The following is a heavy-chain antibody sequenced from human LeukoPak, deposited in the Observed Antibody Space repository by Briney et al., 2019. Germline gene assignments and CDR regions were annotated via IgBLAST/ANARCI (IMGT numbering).Heavy chain of an antibody. CDR2: IPYDGSNK. V-gene: IGHV3-30-3*01. Sequence: GGSLRLSCAASGFTFSTYPMHWVRQAPGKGLEWVSVIPYDGSNKDYADSVKGRFTISRDNSKKTLYLQMNSLRAEDTAVYYCARVPSGTYYNPFLTYWGQGTLVTVSS. CDR1: GFTFSTYP. D-gene: IGHD3-10*01. CDR3: ARVPSGTYYNPFLTY. J-gene: IGHJ4*02.